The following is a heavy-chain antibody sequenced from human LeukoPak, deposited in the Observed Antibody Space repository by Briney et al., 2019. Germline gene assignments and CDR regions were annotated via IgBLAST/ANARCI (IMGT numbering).Heavy chain of an antibody. Sequence: SETLSLTCTVPGGSISSSSYYWGWIRQPPGKGLEWIGSIYYSGSTYYNPSLKSRVTISVDTSKNQFSLKLSSVTAADTAVYYCARVGSGWFHFDYWGQGTLVTVSS. CDR1: GGSISSSSYY. V-gene: IGHV4-39*07. CDR3: ARVGSGWFHFDY. J-gene: IGHJ4*02. D-gene: IGHD6-19*01. CDR2: IYYSGST.